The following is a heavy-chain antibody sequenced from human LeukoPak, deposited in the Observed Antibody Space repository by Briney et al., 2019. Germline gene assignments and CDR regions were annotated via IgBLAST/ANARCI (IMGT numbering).Heavy chain of an antibody. D-gene: IGHD5-12*01. J-gene: IGHJ4*02. V-gene: IGHV3-43D*03. Sequence: PGGSLRLSCAASGFTFDDCAMHWVRQAPGKGLEWVSLITWDGGRTNYADSVKGRFTISRDNSKNTLYLQMNSLRAEDTAVYYCAKDWLSPSINWGQGTLVTVSS. CDR3: AKDWLSPSIN. CDR1: GFTFDDCA. CDR2: ITWDGGRT.